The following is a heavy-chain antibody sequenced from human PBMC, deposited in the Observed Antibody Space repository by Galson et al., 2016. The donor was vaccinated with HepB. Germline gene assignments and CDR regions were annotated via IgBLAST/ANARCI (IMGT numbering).Heavy chain of an antibody. CDR3: AGGGFSAFDV. V-gene: IGHV4/OR15-8*02. CDR2: IYHGGDT. J-gene: IGHJ3*01. Sequence: ETLSLTCAVSGGSISSSNWWSWVRRPPGKGLEWIGEIYHGGDTQYNSSLKSRVTISIDTSKKEFSLTLRSVTVAATAVYYCAGGGFSAFDVWGQGTMVTVSS. D-gene: IGHD2/OR15-2a*01. CDR1: GGSISSSNW.